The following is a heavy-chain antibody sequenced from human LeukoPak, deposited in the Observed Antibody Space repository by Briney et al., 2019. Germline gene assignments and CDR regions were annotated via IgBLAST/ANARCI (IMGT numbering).Heavy chain of an antibody. Sequence: SETLSLTCTVSGGSISSYYWSWIRQPAGKGLEWIGRIYTSGSTNYNPSLKSRVTMSVDTSKNQFSLKLSSVTAADTAVYYCARETYDFWSGYNYYYMDVWGKGTTVTVSS. CDR1: GGSISSYY. CDR2: IYTSGST. CDR3: ARETYDFWSGYNYYYMDV. J-gene: IGHJ6*03. V-gene: IGHV4-4*07. D-gene: IGHD3-3*01.